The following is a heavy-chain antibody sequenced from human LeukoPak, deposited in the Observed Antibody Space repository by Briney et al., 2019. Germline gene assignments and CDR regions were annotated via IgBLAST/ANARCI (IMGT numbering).Heavy chain of an antibody. CDR3: ARDQEDWFDP. CDR2: INPSGGST. CDR1: GYSLTSYY. V-gene: IGHV1-46*01. J-gene: IGHJ5*02. Sequence: PVASVKVSCKASGYSLTSYYMHWVRQAPGQGLEWMGIINPSGGSTSYAQKFQGRVTMTRDMSTSTVYMELSSLRSEDTAVYYCARDQEDWFDPWGQGTLVTVSS.